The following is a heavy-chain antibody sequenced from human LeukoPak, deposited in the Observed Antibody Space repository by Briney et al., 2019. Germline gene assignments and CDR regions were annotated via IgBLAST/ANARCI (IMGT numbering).Heavy chain of an antibody. D-gene: IGHD2-15*01. CDR1: GVTVSNNF. Sequence: RAGGSPRLSCAASGVTVSNNFMLWVRQAPGKGLEWVSLIYSGGDTHYADSVKGRFTISRDKSKNTLYLQMNDLRPEDTAVYYCARDPPAVAINTYGWGQGTLVTVSS. V-gene: IGHV3-66*01. CDR2: IYSGGDT. CDR3: ARDPPAVAINTYG. J-gene: IGHJ4*02.